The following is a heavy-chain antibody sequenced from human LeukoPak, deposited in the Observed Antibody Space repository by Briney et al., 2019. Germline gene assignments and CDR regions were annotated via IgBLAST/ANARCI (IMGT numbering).Heavy chain of an antibody. CDR1: GFTFSSYA. CDR2: ISGSGGGT. Sequence: GGSLRLSCAASGFTFSSYAMNWVRQAPGKGLEWVSSISGSGGGTYYADSVKGRFTISRDNSKNTLYLQMNSLRAEDTAVYYCARDPLYGEPDDYWGQGTLVTVSS. D-gene: IGHD4-17*01. CDR3: ARDPLYGEPDDY. V-gene: IGHV3-23*01. J-gene: IGHJ4*02.